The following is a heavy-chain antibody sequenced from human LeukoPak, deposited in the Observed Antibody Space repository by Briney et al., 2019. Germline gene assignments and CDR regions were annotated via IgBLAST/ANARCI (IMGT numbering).Heavy chain of an antibody. D-gene: IGHD2-15*01. Sequence: ASVKVSCKASGYTFTSYDINWVRQATGQGLEWMGWMNPNSGNTGYAQKFQGRVTITRNTSISTAYMELSSLRSEDTAVYYCARGDRYCSGGSCYSTADYWGQGTLVTVSS. CDR3: ARGDRYCSGGSCYSTADY. V-gene: IGHV1-8*03. CDR1: GYTFTSYD. J-gene: IGHJ4*02. CDR2: MNPNSGNT.